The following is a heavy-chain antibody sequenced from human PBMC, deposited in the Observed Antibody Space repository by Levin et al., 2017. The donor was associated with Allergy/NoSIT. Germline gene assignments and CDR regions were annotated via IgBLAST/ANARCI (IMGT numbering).Heavy chain of an antibody. CDR1: GGTFSSYA. D-gene: IGHD6-13*01. V-gene: IGHV1-69*06. Sequence: RASVKVSCKASGGTFSSYAISWVRQAPGQGLEWMGGIIPIFGTANYAQKFQGRVTITADKSTSTAYMELSSLRSEDTAVYYCARGPQNTPREYSSSWLEYFQHWGQGTLVTVSS. J-gene: IGHJ1*01. CDR3: ARGPQNTPREYSSSWLEYFQH. CDR2: IIPIFGTA.